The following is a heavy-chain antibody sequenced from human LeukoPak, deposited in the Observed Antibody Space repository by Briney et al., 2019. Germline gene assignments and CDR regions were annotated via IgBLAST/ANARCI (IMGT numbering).Heavy chain of an antibody. Sequence: GGSLRLSCAASGFTSSSYWMSWVRQAPGKGLEWVANIKQDGSEKYYVDSVKGRFTISRDNAKNSLYLQMNSLRAEDAAVYYCARDRGSSGWYEFDYWGQGTLVTVSS. CDR3: ARDRGSSGWYEFDY. CDR1: GFTSSSYW. CDR2: IKQDGSEK. J-gene: IGHJ4*02. D-gene: IGHD6-19*01. V-gene: IGHV3-7*01.